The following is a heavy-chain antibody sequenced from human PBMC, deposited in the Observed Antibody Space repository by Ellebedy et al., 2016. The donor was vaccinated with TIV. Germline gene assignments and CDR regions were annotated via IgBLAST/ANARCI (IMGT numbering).Heavy chain of an antibody. D-gene: IGHD3-10*01. CDR1: GYTFTSYG. CDR3: ARDSSSAVRGVMWY. CDR2: ISAYNGNT. J-gene: IGHJ4*02. Sequence: ASVKVSCXASGYTFTSYGISWVRQAPGQGLEWMGWISAYNGNTNYAQKLQGKVTMTTDTSTSTAYMELRSLRSDDTAVYYCARDSSSAVRGVMWYWGQGTLVTVSS. V-gene: IGHV1-18*01.